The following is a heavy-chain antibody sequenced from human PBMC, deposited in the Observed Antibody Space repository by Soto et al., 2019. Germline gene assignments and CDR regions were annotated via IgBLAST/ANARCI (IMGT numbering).Heavy chain of an antibody. CDR3: ARDTLELLYYFDY. V-gene: IGHV3-74*01. CDR1: GFTFSNYW. CDR2: INSDGSSA. J-gene: IGHJ4*02. Sequence: HPGGSLRLSCAASGFTFSNYWMHWVRQAPGKGLVWVSRINSDGSSASYADSVKGRFTISRDNAKNTLYLQMNSLRAEDTAVYYCARDTLELLYYFDYWGQGTLVTVS. D-gene: IGHD1-7*01.